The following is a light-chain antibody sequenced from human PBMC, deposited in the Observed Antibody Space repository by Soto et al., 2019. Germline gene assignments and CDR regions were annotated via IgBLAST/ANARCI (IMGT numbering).Light chain of an antibody. CDR3: SSYAGV. J-gene: IGLJ2*01. V-gene: IGLV2-8*01. CDR1: SNDVGGYNY. CDR2: EVS. Sequence: QSALTQPPSASGSPGQSVTISCTGTSNDVGGYNYVSWYQQHPGKAPKLMIYEVSKRPSGVPDRFSGSKSGNTASLTVSGLQAEDEADYYCSSYAGVFGGGTKVTVL.